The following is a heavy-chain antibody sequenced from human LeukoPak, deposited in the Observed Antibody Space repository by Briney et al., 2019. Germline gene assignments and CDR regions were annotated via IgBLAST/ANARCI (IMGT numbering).Heavy chain of an antibody. J-gene: IGHJ6*02. CDR3: ARDRTEYGMDV. CDR2: ISGSGGST. Sequence: GGSLRLSCAASGFIFSSYAMSWVRQAPGKGLEWVSAISGSGGSTYYADSVKGRFTISRDNAKNSLYLQMNSLRAEDTAVYYCARDRTEYGMDVWGQGTTVTVSS. V-gene: IGHV3-23*01. CDR1: GFIFSSYA.